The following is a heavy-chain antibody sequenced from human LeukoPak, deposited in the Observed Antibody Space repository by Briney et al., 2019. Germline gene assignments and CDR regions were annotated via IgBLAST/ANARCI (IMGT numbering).Heavy chain of an antibody. CDR1: GYAFTSYG. Sequence: ASVRVSCKASGYAFTSYGISWVRQAPGQGLEWMGWISAYNGNTNYAQKLQGRVTMTTDTSTSTAYMELRSLRSDDTAVYYCASDPNDYPGDDAFDIWGQGTMVTVSS. CDR2: ISAYNGNT. D-gene: IGHD4-11*01. J-gene: IGHJ3*02. CDR3: ASDPNDYPGDDAFDI. V-gene: IGHV1-18*01.